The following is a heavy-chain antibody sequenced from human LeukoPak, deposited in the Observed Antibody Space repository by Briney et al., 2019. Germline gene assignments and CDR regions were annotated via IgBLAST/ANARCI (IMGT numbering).Heavy chain of an antibody. CDR1: ALTFIDYY. D-gene: IGHD3-22*01. Sequence: PGPSLRLSCAASALTFIDYYMSGIRQGPRKRLEWVSYISSSSSYTNYADAVKGRFTISRDNAKNSLYLQMNSLRAEDTAVYYCARPRRDSSEYWFDPWGQGTLVTVSS. CDR2: ISSSSSYT. V-gene: IGHV3-11*03. CDR3: ARPRRDSSEYWFDP. J-gene: IGHJ5*02.